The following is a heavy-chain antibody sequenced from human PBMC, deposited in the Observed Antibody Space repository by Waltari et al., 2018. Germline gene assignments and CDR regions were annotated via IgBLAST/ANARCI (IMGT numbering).Heavy chain of an antibody. V-gene: IGHV3-9*01. D-gene: IGHD6-19*01. CDR3: AKDIRSSSGWSGGYYYYYGMDV. CDR1: GFTFDDYA. CDR2: ISWNSGSI. J-gene: IGHJ6*02. Sequence: EVQLVESGGGLVQPGRSLRLSCAASGFTFDDYAMHWVRQAPGKGLEWVSGISWNSGSIGYADSVKGRFTISRDNAKNSLYLQMNSLRAEDTALYYCAKDIRSSSGWSGGYYYYYGMDVWGQGTTVTVSS.